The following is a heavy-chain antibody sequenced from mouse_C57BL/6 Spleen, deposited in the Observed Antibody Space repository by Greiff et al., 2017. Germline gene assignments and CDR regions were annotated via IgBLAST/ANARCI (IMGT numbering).Heavy chain of an antibody. V-gene: IGHV1-52*01. J-gene: IGHJ2*01. CDR2: IDPSDSET. CDR3: ARVTNYYGSSYYFDD. D-gene: IGHD1-1*01. CDR1: GYTFTSYW. Sequence: VQLQQPGAELVRPGSSVKLSCKASGYTFTSYWMHWVKQRPIQGLEWIGNIDPSDSETHYNQKFKDKATLTVDKSSRTAYMQLSSLTSEDSAVYYCARVTNYYGSSYYFDDGGQGTTLTVSS.